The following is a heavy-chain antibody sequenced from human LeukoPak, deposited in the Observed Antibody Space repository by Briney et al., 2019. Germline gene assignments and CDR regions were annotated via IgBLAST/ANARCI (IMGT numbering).Heavy chain of an antibody. CDR3: ARDLVDYGDPDDAFDI. J-gene: IGHJ3*02. D-gene: IGHD4-17*01. CDR1: GFTFSNSW. CDR2: INTDGNIM. Sequence: GGSLRLSCAASGFTFSNSWMHWVRQTPGKGPVWVSCINTDGNIMRYADSVKGRFTISRDNSKNTLYLQMNSLRAEDTAVYYCARDLVDYGDPDDAFDIWGQGTMVTVSS. V-gene: IGHV3-74*01.